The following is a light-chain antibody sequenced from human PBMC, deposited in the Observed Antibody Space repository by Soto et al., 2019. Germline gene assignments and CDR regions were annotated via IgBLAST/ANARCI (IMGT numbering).Light chain of an antibody. CDR2: GAS. J-gene: IGKJ3*01. CDR1: QDISRY. CDR3: QQLQRTPFT. V-gene: IGKV1-9*01. Sequence: QLTQSPSSLSASVGDRVTITCRASQDISRYLALYQQRAGKAPKLLIYGASTLQSGVQSRFSGSGSGTEFTLTISSLQPEDFATYHCQQLQRTPFTFGPGTTVDV.